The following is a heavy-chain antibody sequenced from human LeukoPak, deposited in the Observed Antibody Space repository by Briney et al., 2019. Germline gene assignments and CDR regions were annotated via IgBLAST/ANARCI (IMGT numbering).Heavy chain of an antibody. J-gene: IGHJ4*02. CDR3: VSLELPTY. V-gene: IGHV3-9*01. Sequence: GGSLRLSCAASGFTFDDYAMHWVRQAPGKGLEWVSGISWNSGSIGYADSVKGRFTISRDNAKNSLYLQMNSLRAVDTALYYCVSLELPTYWGQGTLVTVSS. CDR1: GFTFDDYA. CDR2: ISWNSGSI. D-gene: IGHD1-7*01.